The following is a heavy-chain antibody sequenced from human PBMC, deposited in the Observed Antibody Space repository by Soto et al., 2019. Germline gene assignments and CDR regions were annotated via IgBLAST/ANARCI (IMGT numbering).Heavy chain of an antibody. J-gene: IGHJ3*02. D-gene: IGHD2-8*02. CDR3: AKATATGGGAFDI. V-gene: IGHV3-23*01. CDR1: GFTCSSSD. Sequence: GSLKPPCAASGFTCSSSDMSWVRQAPGKGLEWVSTYLVGVSTHYPDTVKGRFTISRDNSKNTVFLQMNSLTAGDTAVYYCAKATATGGGAFDIRCQGTMVTVSS. CDR2: YLVGVST.